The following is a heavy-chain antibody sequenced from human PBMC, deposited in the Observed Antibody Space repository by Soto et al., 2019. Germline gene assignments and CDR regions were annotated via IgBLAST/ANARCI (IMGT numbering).Heavy chain of an antibody. CDR1: GGSISSYY. Sequence: PSETLSLTCTVSGGSISSYYWSWIRQPPGKGLEWIGYIYYSGSTNYNPSLKSRVTISVDTSKNQFSLTLSSVIAADTAVYYCGSGSSTWSKLSKGDAYDIWGQGTMVTV. CDR2: IYYSGST. CDR3: GSGSSTWSKLSKGDAYDI. D-gene: IGHD6-13*01. J-gene: IGHJ3*02. V-gene: IGHV4-59*01.